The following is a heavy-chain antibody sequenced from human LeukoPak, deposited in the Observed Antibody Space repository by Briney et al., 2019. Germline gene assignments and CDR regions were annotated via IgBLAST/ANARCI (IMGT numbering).Heavy chain of an antibody. D-gene: IGHD1-1*01. V-gene: IGHV4-39*01. CDR3: VRHLGANTWMGNWFDP. Sequence: KPSETLSLTCTVSGGSISSGYSWGWIRQPPGTGLAWIGSIYFSGTTYYNPSLKSRVTISVDTSRNQFSLKLNSVTAADTAIYCVRHLGANTWMGNWFDPWGQGTLDTVSS. CDR1: GGSISSGYS. CDR2: IYFSGTT. J-gene: IGHJ5*02.